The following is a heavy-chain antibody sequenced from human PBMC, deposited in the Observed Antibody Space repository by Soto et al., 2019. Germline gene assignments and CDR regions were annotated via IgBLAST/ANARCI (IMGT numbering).Heavy chain of an antibody. CDR3: AKGYHNFDY. D-gene: IGHD2-2*01. CDR1: GFTFSSYA. Sequence: GGSLRLSCAAFGFTFSSYAMHCVRQAPGKGLEWVAVISYDGSNKYYADSVKGRFTISRDNSKNTLYLQMNSLRVEDTAVYYCAKGYHNFDYWGLGTLVTVSS. J-gene: IGHJ4*02. CDR2: ISYDGSNK. V-gene: IGHV3-30*18.